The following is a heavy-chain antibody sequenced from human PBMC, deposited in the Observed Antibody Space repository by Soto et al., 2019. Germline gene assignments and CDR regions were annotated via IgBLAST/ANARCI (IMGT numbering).Heavy chain of an antibody. J-gene: IGHJ4*02. CDR3: ARRGDVDTAMVIYFDY. V-gene: IGHV4-39*01. D-gene: IGHD5-18*01. Sequence: SETLSLTCAFSVGSISSSSYYLGLVLQAPVKGLEWIGSIYYSGSTYYNPSLKSRVTISVDTSKNQFSLKLSSVTAADTAVYYCARRGDVDTAMVIYFDYWGQGTLVTVSS. CDR2: IYYSGST. CDR1: VGSISSSSYY.